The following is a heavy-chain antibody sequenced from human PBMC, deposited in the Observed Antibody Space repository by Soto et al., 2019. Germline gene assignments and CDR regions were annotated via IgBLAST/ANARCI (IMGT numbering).Heavy chain of an antibody. J-gene: IGHJ6*02. CDR1: GYTFTNYG. CDR2: ISAYNGNT. V-gene: IGHV1-18*01. Sequence: ASVKVSCKASGYTFTNYGISWVRQAPGQGLEWVGWISAYNGNTKYAQKVQGRVTMTIDTSTSTAYMELRSLRSDDTAVYYCARDYYDILTGYYSPALYYYYAMDVWGQGTTVTVSS. CDR3: ARDYYDILTGYYSPALYYYYAMDV. D-gene: IGHD3-9*01.